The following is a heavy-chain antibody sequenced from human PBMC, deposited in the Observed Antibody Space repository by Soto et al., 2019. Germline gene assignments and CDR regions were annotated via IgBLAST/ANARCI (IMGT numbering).Heavy chain of an antibody. CDR3: ARHIRGNYGSGSYYLPLGY. J-gene: IGHJ4*02. Sequence: QLQLQESGPGLVKPSETLSLTCTVSGGSISSSSYYWGWIRQPPGKGLEWIGSIYYSGSTYYNPSLKSRVTISVDTSKNQFSLKLSSVTAADTAVYYCARHIRGNYGSGSYYLPLGYWGQGTLVTVSS. CDR2: IYYSGST. V-gene: IGHV4-39*01. D-gene: IGHD3-10*01. CDR1: GGSISSSSYY.